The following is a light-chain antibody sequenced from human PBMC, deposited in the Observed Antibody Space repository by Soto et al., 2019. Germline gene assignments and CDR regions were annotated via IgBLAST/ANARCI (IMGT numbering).Light chain of an antibody. CDR2: DAS. J-gene: IGKJ1*01. Sequence: DIQMTQSPSTLSASVGDRVTITCRASQSISSWLAWYQQKPGKAPKLLIYDASSLESGVPSRFSGSGSGTEFTLTISSLQPDDFAPYSCQQYNSYSRTFGQGTKVEIK. V-gene: IGKV1-5*01. CDR1: QSISSW. CDR3: QQYNSYSRT.